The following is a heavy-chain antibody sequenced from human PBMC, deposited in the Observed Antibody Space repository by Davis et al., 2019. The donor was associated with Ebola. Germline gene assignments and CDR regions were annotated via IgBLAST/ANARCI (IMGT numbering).Heavy chain of an antibody. Sequence: PSETLSLTCAVSGGSISRGGYSWSWIRHPPGKGLEWSGYIYDSGSTYYNPSLKSRVTISVDRSKNQFSLKLSSVTAADTAMYYCARQLQPGRWFDPWGQGTLVTVSS. J-gene: IGHJ5*02. D-gene: IGHD1-1*01. CDR3: ARQLQPGRWFDP. CDR1: GGSISRGGYS. CDR2: IYDSGST. V-gene: IGHV4-30-2*01.